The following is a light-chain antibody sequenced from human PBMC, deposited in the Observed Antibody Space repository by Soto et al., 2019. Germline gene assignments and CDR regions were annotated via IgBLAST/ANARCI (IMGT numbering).Light chain of an antibody. Sequence: QSVLTQPASVSGSPGQSITISCTGTSSDVGSYNLVSWYQQHPGKAPKLMIYEGSKRPSGVSNRFSGSKSGNTASLTISGLQVEDEADYYCCSYAGSSTYVFGNGTKVTVL. CDR3: CSYAGSSTYV. CDR1: SSDVGSYNL. J-gene: IGLJ1*01. CDR2: EGS. V-gene: IGLV2-23*01.